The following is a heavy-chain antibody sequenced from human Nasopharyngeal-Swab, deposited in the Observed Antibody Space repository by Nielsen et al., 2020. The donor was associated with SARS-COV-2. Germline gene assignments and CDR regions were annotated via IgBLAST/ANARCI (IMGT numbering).Heavy chain of an antibody. V-gene: IGHV4-59*01. CDR2: IYYSGGT. Sequence: GSLRLSCSFSGASISRYYWLCIRQSPGKGLEWIGYIYYSGGTDYNPSLKSRVTISLDTSKSQFSLKLNSVTAADTAVYYCARDPLYSGYESRAFDMWGQGEMVTVSS. J-gene: IGHJ3*02. CDR1: GASISRYY. D-gene: IGHD5-12*01. CDR3: ARDPLYSGYESRAFDM.